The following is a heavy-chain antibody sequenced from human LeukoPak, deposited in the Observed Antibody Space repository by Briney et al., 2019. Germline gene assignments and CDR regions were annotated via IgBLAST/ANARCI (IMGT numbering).Heavy chain of an antibody. V-gene: IGHV3-74*01. D-gene: IGHD7-27*01. Sequence: GALLLPCAASGFPLRNYWMNWVRQVPGDGLVWVSHINSDGSNISYADSVKGRFTISRDNAKNSLYLQMDSLRPEGTAVYYCIRDGLGTSPYDLWGQGALVTVSS. CDR1: GFPLRNYW. CDR2: INSDGSNI. CDR3: IRDGLGTSPYDL. J-gene: IGHJ5*02.